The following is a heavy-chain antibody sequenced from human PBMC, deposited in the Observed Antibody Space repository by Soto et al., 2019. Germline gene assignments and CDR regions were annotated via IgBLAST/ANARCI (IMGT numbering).Heavy chain of an antibody. D-gene: IGHD6-13*01. Sequence: QVQLQESGPGLVKPSQTLSLTCTVSGGSISSGAYYWSWIRQHPGKGLEWIGYIYSSGTTYYNPSVQTRLTISVDTSKTQCSLRLSSVTAADTAVYYCARRAAVGTFIFDSWGQGTLVTVSS. V-gene: IGHV4-31*03. J-gene: IGHJ4*02. CDR3: ARRAAVGTFIFDS. CDR1: GGSISSGAYY. CDR2: IYSSGTT.